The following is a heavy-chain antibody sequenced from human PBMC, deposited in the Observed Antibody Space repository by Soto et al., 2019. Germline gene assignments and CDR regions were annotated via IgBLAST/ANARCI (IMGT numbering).Heavy chain of an antibody. CDR1: GFTFSSYG. D-gene: IGHD6-19*01. CDR2: ISYDGSNK. Sequence: GGSLRLSCAASGFTFSSYGMHWVRQAPGKGLEWVAVISYDGSNKYYADSVKGRFTISRDNSKNTLYLQMNSLRAEDTAVYYCAKDREYSSGWYSDYYYGMDVWGQGTTVTVSS. J-gene: IGHJ6*02. V-gene: IGHV3-30*18. CDR3: AKDREYSSGWYSDYYYGMDV.